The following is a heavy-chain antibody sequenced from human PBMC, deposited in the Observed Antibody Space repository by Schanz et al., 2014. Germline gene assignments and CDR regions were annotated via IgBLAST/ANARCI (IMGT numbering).Heavy chain of an antibody. Sequence: EVQLLESGGGLVQPGGSLRLSCAASGFTFTNYAMTWVRQAPGKGLEWVSGISGSGGRTVYADSVKGRFTISRDNSNNTVFLQMNSLRAEDTAVYYCARDLISSGWYGWGQGTLVTVSA. CDR1: GFTFTNYA. D-gene: IGHD6-19*01. J-gene: IGHJ4*02. V-gene: IGHV3-23*01. CDR3: ARDLISSGWYG. CDR2: ISGSGGRT.